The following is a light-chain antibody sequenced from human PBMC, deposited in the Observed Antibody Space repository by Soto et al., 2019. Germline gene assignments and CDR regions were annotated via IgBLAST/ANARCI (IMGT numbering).Light chain of an antibody. CDR2: EVT. V-gene: IGLV2-14*01. J-gene: IGLJ1*01. CDR1: SSDVGGYNF. CDR3: SSFTSRHTYV. Sequence: QSALTKPASVSGSPGQSITISCTGTSSDVGGYNFVSWYQQHPDKAPKFIIYEVTNRPSGVSNRFSGSKSGNTASLTISGLQAEDEADYYCSSFTSRHTYVFGSGTKLTVL.